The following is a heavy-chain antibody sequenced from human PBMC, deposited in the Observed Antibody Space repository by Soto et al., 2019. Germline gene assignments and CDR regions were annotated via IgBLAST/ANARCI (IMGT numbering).Heavy chain of an antibody. CDR2: INHSGNT. CDR1: GYSISSGYY. D-gene: IGHD4-17*01. V-gene: IGHV4-38-2*01. CDR3: ALRISAVTHLDY. J-gene: IGHJ4*02. Sequence: PSETLSLTCAVSGYSISSGYYWGCILQPPGKGLEWIGEINHSGNTNYNPSLKSRVTMSVDTSRNQFSLKLTSVTAADTAVYYCALRISAVTHLDYWGQGALVTVSS.